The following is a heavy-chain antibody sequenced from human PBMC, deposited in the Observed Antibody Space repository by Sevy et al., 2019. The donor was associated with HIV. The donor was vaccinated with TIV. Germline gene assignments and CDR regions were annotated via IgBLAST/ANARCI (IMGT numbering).Heavy chain of an antibody. CDR3: ASPGGYRDGALRDY. D-gene: IGHD5-18*01. CDR2: INPNSGDT. CDR1: VYTFTGYF. J-gene: IGHJ4*02. V-gene: IGHV1-2*02. Sequence: ASVKVSCKASVYTFTGYFIHWVRQAPGQGLDWMGWINPNSGDTNYAQMFQGRVTVTRVTSTNTAYMELSRLRSDDTAVYDCASPGGYRDGALRDYWGQGTLVTVSS.